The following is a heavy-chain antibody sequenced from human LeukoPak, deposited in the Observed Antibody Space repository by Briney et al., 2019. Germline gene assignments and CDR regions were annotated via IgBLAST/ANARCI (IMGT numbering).Heavy chain of an antibody. Sequence: PGRSLRLSCAASGFTFSSYGMHWVRQAPGKGLEWVAVISYDGSNKYYADSVKGRFTISRDNSKNTLYLQMNSLRAEDTAVYYCARRRFVWNLGWFDPWGQGTLVTVSS. CDR3: ARRRFVWNLGWFDP. V-gene: IGHV3-30*03. J-gene: IGHJ5*02. D-gene: IGHD1-1*01. CDR2: ISYDGSNK. CDR1: GFTFSSYG.